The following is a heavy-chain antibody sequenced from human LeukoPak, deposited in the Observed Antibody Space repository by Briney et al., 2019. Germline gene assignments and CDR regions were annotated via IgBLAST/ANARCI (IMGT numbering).Heavy chain of an antibody. CDR2: ISAYNGNT. D-gene: IGHD3-10*01. Sequence: ASVKVSCKASGYTFTSYGISWVRQAPGQGLEWMGWISAYNGNTNYAQKLQGRVTMTTDTSTSTAYMELRSLRSDDTAVYYCAREDMPYGSGSSEDWGQGTLVTVSS. CDR3: AREDMPYGSGSSED. CDR1: GYTFTSYG. J-gene: IGHJ4*02. V-gene: IGHV1-18*01.